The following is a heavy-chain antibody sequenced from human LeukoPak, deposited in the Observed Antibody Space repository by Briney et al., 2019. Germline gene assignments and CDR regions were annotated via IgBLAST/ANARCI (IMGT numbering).Heavy chain of an antibody. CDR2: IYPGDSDT. J-gene: IGHJ4*02. Sequence: GESLKISCKGSGYSFTSYWIGWVRQMPGKGLEWMGIIYPGDSDTRYRPSFQGQVTISADKSISTAFLQWSSPKASDTAMYYCARPAVRYDSSGYHPYYFDYWGQGTLLTVSS. CDR1: GYSFTSYW. V-gene: IGHV5-51*01. D-gene: IGHD3-22*01. CDR3: ARPAVRYDSSGYHPYYFDY.